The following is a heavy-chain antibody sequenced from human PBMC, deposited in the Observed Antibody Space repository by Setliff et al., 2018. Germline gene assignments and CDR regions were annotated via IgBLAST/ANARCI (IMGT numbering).Heavy chain of an antibody. J-gene: IGHJ6*03. CDR2: IFNSGST. CDR1: GDSFSSSSSYY. Sequence: PSETLSLTCTAPGDSFSSSSSYYWGWIRQPPGKGLEWIGTIFNSGSTFYSPSLKSRSTMSVDTSKNQLSLEVTSVTAADKAVYYCARARWWPRLDYYMDGWGKGTTVTVSS. CDR3: ARARWWPRLDYYMDG. V-gene: IGHV4-39*01. D-gene: IGHD2-8*02.